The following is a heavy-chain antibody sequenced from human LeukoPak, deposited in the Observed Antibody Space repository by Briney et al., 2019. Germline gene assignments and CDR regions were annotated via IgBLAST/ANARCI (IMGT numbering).Heavy chain of an antibody. D-gene: IGHD1-1*01. CDR3: ASSTTGTDPGDAFDI. CDR2: IYYSGST. V-gene: IGHV4-39*01. J-gene: IGHJ3*02. Sequence: SETLSLTCTVSGGSISSSSYYWGWVRQPPGRGLEWIGSIYYSGSTYYNPSLKSRVTISVDTSKNQFSLKLSSVTAADTAVYYCASSTTGTDPGDAFDIWGQGTMVTVSS. CDR1: GGSISSSSYY.